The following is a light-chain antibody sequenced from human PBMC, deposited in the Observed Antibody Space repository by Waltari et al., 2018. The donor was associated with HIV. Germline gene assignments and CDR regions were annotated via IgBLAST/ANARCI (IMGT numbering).Light chain of an antibody. V-gene: IGKV1-13*02. Sequence: AILLTQSPSSLSVSVGDRIPITCRASQGVSSALAWYQQKTRKPPTLVIYNVSSLKRGVPSRFSGSGSGTDFTLTITSLQPEDFATYYCQQFNSYPLTFGGGTRVEIK. CDR3: QQFNSYPLT. CDR2: NVS. J-gene: IGKJ4*01. CDR1: QGVSSA.